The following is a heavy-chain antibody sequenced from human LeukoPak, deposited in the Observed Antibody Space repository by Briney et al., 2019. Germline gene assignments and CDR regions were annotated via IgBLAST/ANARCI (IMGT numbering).Heavy chain of an antibody. J-gene: IGHJ6*03. CDR2: IGDNGAT. Sequence: PGGSLRLSCAASGFRFSDYDMHWVRQAPGKGLEWVSGIGDNGATYYTDSVKGRFIISRDNSKNTLFLEMDSLRAEDTALYYCAKVGVESHYYYYMDVWGSGTMVTVSS. D-gene: IGHD3-3*01. V-gene: IGHV3-23*01. CDR1: GFRFSDYD. CDR3: AKVGVESHYYYYMDV.